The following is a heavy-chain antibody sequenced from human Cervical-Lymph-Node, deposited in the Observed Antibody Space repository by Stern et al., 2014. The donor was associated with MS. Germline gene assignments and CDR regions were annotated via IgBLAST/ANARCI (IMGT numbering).Heavy chain of an antibody. D-gene: IGHD1-20*01. V-gene: IGHV1-69*01. Sequence: QVQLMQSGAEVKKPGSSVKVSCKAYGGTFSSYAISWVRQAPGQGLAWMGGIIPIFGTANYAQKFQGRVTITADESTSTAYMELSSLRSEDTAVYYCARGEGITGTTPPGYWGQGTLVTVSS. CDR2: IIPIFGTA. CDR3: ARGEGITGTTPPGY. J-gene: IGHJ4*02. CDR1: GGTFSSYA.